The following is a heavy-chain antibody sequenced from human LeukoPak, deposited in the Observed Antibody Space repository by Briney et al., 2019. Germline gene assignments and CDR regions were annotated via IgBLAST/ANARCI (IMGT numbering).Heavy chain of an antibody. CDR1: GFTFSSYG. V-gene: IGHV3-30*02. CDR3: ARGSWITLTTHFDY. Sequence: GGSLRLSCAASGFTFSSYGMHWVRQAPGKGLEWVAFIRYDGSNKYYADSVKGRFTISRDNSKNTLYLQMNSLRAEDTAVYYCARGSWITLTTHFDYWGQETRFTSPS. D-gene: IGHD4-17*01. CDR2: IRYDGSNK. J-gene: IGHJ4*02.